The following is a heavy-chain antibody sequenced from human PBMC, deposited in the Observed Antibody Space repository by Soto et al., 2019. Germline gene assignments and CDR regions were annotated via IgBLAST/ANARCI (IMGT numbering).Heavy chain of an antibody. Sequence: PGGSLRLSCAASGFTFGSYSMNWVGQAPGKGLEWVSSISSSSSYIYYADSVKGRFTISRDNAKNSLYLQMNSLRAEDTAVYYCARVAGELLWCGAKAGQKYYFDYWGKGTLVTVSS. V-gene: IGHV3-21*01. CDR2: ISSSSSYI. D-gene: IGHD3-10*01. CDR3: ARVAGELLWCGAKAGQKYYFDY. CDR1: GFTFGSYS. J-gene: IGHJ4*02.